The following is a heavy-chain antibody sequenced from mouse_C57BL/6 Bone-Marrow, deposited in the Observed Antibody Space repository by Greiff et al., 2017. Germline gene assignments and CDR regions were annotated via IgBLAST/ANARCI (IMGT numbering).Heavy chain of an antibody. CDR3: ARDWDYYGSSYDYFDY. D-gene: IGHD1-1*01. CDR1: GFTFSSYA. J-gene: IGHJ2*01. Sequence: EVHLVESGGGLVKPGGSLKLSCAASGFTFSSYAMSWVRQTPEKRLEWVATISDGGSYTYYPDNVKGRFTSSRDNAKNNLYLQMSHLKSEDTAMYYCARDWDYYGSSYDYFDYWGQGTTLTVSS. V-gene: IGHV5-4*01. CDR2: ISDGGSYT.